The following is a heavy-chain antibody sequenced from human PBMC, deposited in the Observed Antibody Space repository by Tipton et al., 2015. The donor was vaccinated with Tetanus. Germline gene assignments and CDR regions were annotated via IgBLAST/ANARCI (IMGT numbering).Heavy chain of an antibody. D-gene: IGHD2-8*01. Sequence: SLRLSCVGSGFNFSHHTMNWVRQAPGKGLEWVSSISGNSRHILYADSVKGRFTFSRDNAQSSMFLQMDSLRAEDTALYYCARDDLPNCSNGVCYGNGLDVWGQGTTVTVSS. CDR1: GFNFSHHT. V-gene: IGHV3-21*01. CDR3: ARDDLPNCSNGVCYGNGLDV. J-gene: IGHJ6*02. CDR2: ISGNSRHI.